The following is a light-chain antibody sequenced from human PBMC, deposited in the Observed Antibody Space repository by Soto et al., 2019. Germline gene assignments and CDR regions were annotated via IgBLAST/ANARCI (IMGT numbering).Light chain of an antibody. Sequence: EVVLTQSPATLSLSPGEGATLSCRASKSISISYLSWYQQKPGQAPRLLIYGASTRATGIPARFSGSGRGSGTDFTLTISSLQPEDFSVYYCLQDYNLPVTFGQGTRLEMK. CDR2: GAS. V-gene: IGKV3D-7*01. J-gene: IGKJ5*01. CDR3: LQDYNLPVT. CDR1: KSISISY.